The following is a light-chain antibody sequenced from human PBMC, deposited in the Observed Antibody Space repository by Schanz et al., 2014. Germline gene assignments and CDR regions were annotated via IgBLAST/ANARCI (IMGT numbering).Light chain of an antibody. CDR2: ATS. Sequence: ETVLTQSPGTLSLSPGESATLSCRASQSVSSINLAWYQQKPGQAPRLLIHATSRRVTGIPDRFSGSGSGTDFSLTISRLEPEDFAVYYCQQYGSSPRTFGQGTKVEIK. V-gene: IGKV3-20*01. J-gene: IGKJ1*01. CDR1: QSVSSIN. CDR3: QQYGSSPRT.